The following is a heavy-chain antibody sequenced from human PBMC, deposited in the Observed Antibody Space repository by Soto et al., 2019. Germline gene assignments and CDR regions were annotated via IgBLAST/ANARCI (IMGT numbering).Heavy chain of an antibody. CDR1: GFSLTTGGVS. Sequence: SGPTLVNPTHTLTLTCTFSGFSLTTGGVSVGWIRQSPGKALEWLASINWNDDKRYSPSLKSRVTITKDNTKKQVVLTMTNVVPVDTATYSCSQRVGCRGSFDYWGQGTLVIVSS. CDR2: INWNDDK. V-gene: IGHV2-5*01. J-gene: IGHJ4*02. CDR3: SQRVGCRGSFDY. D-gene: IGHD2-15*01.